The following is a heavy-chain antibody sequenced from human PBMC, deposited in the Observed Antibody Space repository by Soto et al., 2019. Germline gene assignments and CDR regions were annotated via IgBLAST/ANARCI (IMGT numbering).Heavy chain of an antibody. Sequence: PSETLSLTCNVSDGSISSGDNYWSWIRQPPGKGLEWIAYIYYSGSAYYNPPLKSRVTISVDTSKNQFSLKLRSVTAADTAVYYCARGTVVVVSAPYYFDYWGQGALVT. CDR2: IYYSGSA. CDR1: DGSISSGDNY. CDR3: ARGTVVVVSAPYYFDY. V-gene: IGHV4-30-4*01. D-gene: IGHD2-21*01. J-gene: IGHJ4*02.